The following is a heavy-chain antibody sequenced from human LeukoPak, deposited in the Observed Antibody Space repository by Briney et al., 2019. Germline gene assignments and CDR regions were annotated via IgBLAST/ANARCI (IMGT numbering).Heavy chain of an antibody. J-gene: IGHJ4*02. D-gene: IGHD3-3*01. Sequence: PGGSLRLSCVASGFTFSDYAMSWVRQAPGKGLEWVSAISGSADNTYYADSVKGRFTISRDNSKNTLYLQMNSLRAEDTAVYYCAKEPYYDFWSGGYYFDYWGQGTLVTVSS. CDR3: AKEPYYDFWSGGYYFDY. CDR1: GFTFSDYA. CDR2: ISGSADNT. V-gene: IGHV3-23*01.